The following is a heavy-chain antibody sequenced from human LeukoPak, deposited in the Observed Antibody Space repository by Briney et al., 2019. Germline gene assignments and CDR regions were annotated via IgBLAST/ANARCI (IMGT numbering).Heavy chain of an antibody. CDR2: INHSGST. V-gene: IGHV4-4*02. J-gene: IGHJ2*01. D-gene: IGHD5-18*01. Sequence: SETLSLTCAVSGGSISSSNWWSWVRQPPGKGLEWIGEINHSGSTNYNPSLRSRVTISVDTSKNQFSLKLSSVTAADTAVYYCARSGYSYGYYWYFDLWGRGTLVTVSS. CDR3: ARSGYSYGYYWYFDL. CDR1: GGSISSSNW.